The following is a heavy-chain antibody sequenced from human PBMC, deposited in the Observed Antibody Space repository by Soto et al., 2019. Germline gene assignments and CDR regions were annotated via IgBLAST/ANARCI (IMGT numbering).Heavy chain of an antibody. Sequence: SETLSLTGAVYGGCFSGYYWSWIRQPPGKGLEWIGEINNSASTNYNPSLKSRVTISVDTSKNQFSLKMSSVTAADTAVYYCARGGGRPGYYYYGMDVWGQGTTVTVSS. V-gene: IGHV4-34*01. CDR3: ARGGGRPGYYYYGMDV. J-gene: IGHJ6*02. CDR1: GGCFSGYY. CDR2: INNSAST. D-gene: IGHD2-15*01.